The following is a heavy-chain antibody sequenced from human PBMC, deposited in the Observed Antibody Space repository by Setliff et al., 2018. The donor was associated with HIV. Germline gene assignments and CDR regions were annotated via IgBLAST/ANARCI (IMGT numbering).Heavy chain of an antibody. CDR2: VYYNGDT. D-gene: IGHD2-21*02. CDR3: ARAPGVTPFDH. Sequence: PSETLSLTCTVSGGSTSSGGYYWSWIRQHPEKGLEWIGYVYYNGDTYYNPSLKSRVTLSVDTSKNQFSLNLSSVTAADTAVYYCARAPGVTPFDHWGPGTLVTVSS. V-gene: IGHV4-31*03. CDR1: GGSTSSGGYY. J-gene: IGHJ4*02.